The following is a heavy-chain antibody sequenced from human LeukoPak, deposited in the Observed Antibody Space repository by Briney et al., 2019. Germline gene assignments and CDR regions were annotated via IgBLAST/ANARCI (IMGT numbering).Heavy chain of an antibody. CDR1: GGSISSYY. V-gene: IGHV4-59*01. D-gene: IGHD3-3*01. J-gene: IGHJ4*02. CDR3: ARVGPFGVVTLDY. Sequence: SETLSLTCTVSGGSISSYYWSWIRQPPGKGLEWIGYIYYSGSTNYNPSLKGRVTISVDTSKNQFSLKLSSVTAADTAVYYCARVGPFGVVTLDYWGQGTLVTVS. CDR2: IYYSGST.